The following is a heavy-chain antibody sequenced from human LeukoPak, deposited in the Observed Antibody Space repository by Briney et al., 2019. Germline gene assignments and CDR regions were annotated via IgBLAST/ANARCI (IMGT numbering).Heavy chain of an antibody. CDR1: GFTFSSYG. V-gene: IGHV3-30*18. CDR2: ISYDGSNK. J-gene: IGHJ6*03. Sequence: GGSLRLSCAASGFTFSSYGMHWVRQAPGKGLEWVAVISYDGSNKYYADSVEGRFTISRDNSKNTLYLQMNSLRAEDTAVYYCAKDRRFGSYYYYYMDVWGKGTTVTVSS. CDR3: AKDRRFGSYYYYYMDV. D-gene: IGHD1-26*01.